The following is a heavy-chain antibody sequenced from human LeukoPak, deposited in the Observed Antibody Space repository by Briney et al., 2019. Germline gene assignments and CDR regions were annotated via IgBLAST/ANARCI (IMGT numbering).Heavy chain of an antibody. J-gene: IGHJ4*02. CDR1: GYTFTSYG. Sequence: ASVKVSCKASGYTFTSYGISWVRQAPGQGLEWMGWISAYNGNTNYAQKLRGRVTMTTDTSTSTAYMELRSLRSDDTAVYYCAREAFVVPAAIGSFDYWGQGTLVTVSS. CDR3: AREAFVVPAAIGSFDY. CDR2: ISAYNGNT. V-gene: IGHV1-18*01. D-gene: IGHD2-2*01.